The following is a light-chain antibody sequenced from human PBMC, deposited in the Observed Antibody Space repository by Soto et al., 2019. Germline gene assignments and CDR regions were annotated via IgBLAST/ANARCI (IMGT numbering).Light chain of an antibody. Sequence: DFQMTQSPSSLSASVGDRVTITCQASQDIGKSLHWYQQKPGRAPKVLISDASNLKPGVPSRFSGGGSGTDFTFSISSLQPEDVATYFCQQHHASPYTFGQETKLEIK. J-gene: IGKJ2*01. V-gene: IGKV1-33*01. CDR3: QQHHASPYT. CDR1: QDIGKS. CDR2: DAS.